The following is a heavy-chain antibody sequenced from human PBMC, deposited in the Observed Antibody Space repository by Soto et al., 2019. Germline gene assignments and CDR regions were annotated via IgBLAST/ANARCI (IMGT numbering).Heavy chain of an antibody. CDR2: IYHSGTF. CDR3: VRSVPAATWQYTGMDV. V-gene: IGHV4-4*02. CDR1: GASVSSSSC. J-gene: IGHJ6*02. D-gene: IGHD2-2*01. Sequence: QVRLQESGPGLVEPSGTLSLTSAVSGASVSSSSCWSWVRQAPGKGLEWIGEIYHSGTFYYNPSLASRVSVSVDKSRNQLSLNLKSVTAADTAVYYCVRSVPAATWQYTGMDVWGQGTTVTVSS.